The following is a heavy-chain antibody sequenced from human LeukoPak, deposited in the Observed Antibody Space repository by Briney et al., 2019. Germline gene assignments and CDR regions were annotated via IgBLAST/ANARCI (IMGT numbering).Heavy chain of an antibody. CDR2: IYYSGST. CDR1: GGSISSHY. CDR3: ARGLSGSYYFDY. V-gene: IGHV4-59*11. J-gene: IGHJ4*02. Sequence: SETLSLTCTVSGGSISSHYWSWIRQPPGKGLEWIGYIYYSGSTNYNPSLKSRVTISVDTSKNQFSLKLSSVTAADTAVYYCARGLSGSYYFDYWGQGTLVTVSS. D-gene: IGHD1-26*01.